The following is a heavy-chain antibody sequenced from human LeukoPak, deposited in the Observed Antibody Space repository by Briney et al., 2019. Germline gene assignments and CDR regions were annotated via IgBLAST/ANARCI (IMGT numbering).Heavy chain of an antibody. D-gene: IGHD5-12*01. V-gene: IGHV1-46*01. J-gene: IGHJ3*02. CDR1: GYTFTIFH. CDR2: INPSDGGT. CDR3: ARESTFRLLRNVSDI. Sequence: ASVKVSCTASGYTFTIFHIHWVRQAPGQGLEWMGMINPSDGGTSYAQKFQGRVTMTSDRSTSTVAMDLSSLRSDDTAVYYCARESTFRLLRNVSDIWGQGTMVTVSS.